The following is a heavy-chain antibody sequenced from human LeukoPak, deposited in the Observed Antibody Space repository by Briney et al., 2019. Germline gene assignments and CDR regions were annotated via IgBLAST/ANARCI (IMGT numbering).Heavy chain of an antibody. Sequence: PSETLSLTCTVSGGSISSSSYYWGWIRQPPGKGLEWIGSIYYSGSTYYNPSLKSRVTISVDTFKNQFSLKLTSVTAADTAVYYCARHGPSHYYDYHINVWGKGTTVTVSS. CDR3: ARHGPSHYYDYHINV. J-gene: IGHJ6*03. CDR2: IYYSGST. CDR1: GGSISSSSYY. V-gene: IGHV4-39*07.